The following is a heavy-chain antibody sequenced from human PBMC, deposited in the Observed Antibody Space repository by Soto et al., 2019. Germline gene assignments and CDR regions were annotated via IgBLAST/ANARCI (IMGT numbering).Heavy chain of an antibody. CDR1: GFTVSGYY. CDR2: SSNSGTYT. V-gene: IGHV3-11*06. CDR3: ARSGDNHHLLDY. D-gene: IGHD2-21*02. Sequence: LRLSCAASGFTVSGYYMRWIRQASGKGLEWLSYSSNSGTYTRYADSVKGRFSISRDNAKNSLYLQINSLRGEDSATYYCARSGDNHHLLDYGGQGSPVTGSA. J-gene: IGHJ4*02.